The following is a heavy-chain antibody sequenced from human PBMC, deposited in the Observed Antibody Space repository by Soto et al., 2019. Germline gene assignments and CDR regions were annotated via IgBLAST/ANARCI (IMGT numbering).Heavy chain of an antibody. CDR2: IIPIFGTA. CDR3: ARSRRPNYYGSGPLKHAFDI. Sequence: SVKVSCKASGGTFSSYAISWVRQAPGQGLEWMGGIIPIFGTANYAQKFQGRVTITADESTSTAYMELSSLRSEDTAVYYCARSRRPNYYGSGPLKHAFDIWGQGTMVTVSS. D-gene: IGHD3-10*01. V-gene: IGHV1-69*13. J-gene: IGHJ3*02. CDR1: GGTFSSYA.